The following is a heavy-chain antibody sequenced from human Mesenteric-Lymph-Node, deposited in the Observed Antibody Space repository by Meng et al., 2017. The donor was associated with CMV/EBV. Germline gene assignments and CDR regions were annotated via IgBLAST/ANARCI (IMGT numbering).Heavy chain of an antibody. CDR3: ARVLWYYDTSGTGY. CDR1: GFTFSSYS. D-gene: IGHD3-22*01. Sequence: GESLKISCAASGFTFSSYSMNWVRQAPGKGLEWVSYISSSSSTIYYADSVKGRFTISRDNAKNSLYLQMNSLRAEDTAVYYCARVLWYYDTSGTGYWGQGTLVTVSS. V-gene: IGHV3-48*04. CDR2: ISSSSSTI. J-gene: IGHJ4*02.